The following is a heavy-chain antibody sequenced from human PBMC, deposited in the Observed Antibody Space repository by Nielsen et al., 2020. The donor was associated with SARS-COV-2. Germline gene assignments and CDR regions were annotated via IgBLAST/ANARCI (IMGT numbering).Heavy chain of an antibody. J-gene: IGHJ6*02. V-gene: IGHV3-21*04. CDR2: ISSSSSSI. CDR1: GFTFSSYS. D-gene: IGHD2-8*01. CDR3: ARDRDIVLMVYAPGSLGMDV. Sequence: GESLKISCAASGFTFSSYSMNWVRQAPGKGLEWVSSISSSSSSIYYADSVKGRFTISRDNAKNSLYLQMNSLRAEDTAVYYCARDRDIVLMVYAPGSLGMDVWGQGTTVTVSS.